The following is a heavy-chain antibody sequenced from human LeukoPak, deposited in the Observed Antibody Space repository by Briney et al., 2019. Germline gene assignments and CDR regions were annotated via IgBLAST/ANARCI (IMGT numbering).Heavy chain of an antibody. Sequence: GGSLRLSCAASGFTFSSYCMNWVRQAPGKGLEWVSYISSSSSTIYYADSVKGRFTISRDNAKNSLYLQMNSLRAEDTAVYYCARDPSLTTGYYYYMDVWGKGTTVTVSS. CDR1: GFTFSSYC. CDR2: ISSSSSTI. CDR3: ARDPSLTTGYYYYMDV. D-gene: IGHD2-8*02. J-gene: IGHJ6*03. V-gene: IGHV3-48*04.